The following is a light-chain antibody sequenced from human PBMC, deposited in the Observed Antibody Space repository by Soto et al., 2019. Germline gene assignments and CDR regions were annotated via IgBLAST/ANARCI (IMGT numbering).Light chain of an antibody. CDR3: PQYGSSPFT. V-gene: IGKV3-20*01. J-gene: IGKJ4*01. Sequence: EIVLTQSPGTLSLSPGERATLSCRASQSVSNTYLAWYQQKPGQAPRLLMYGASSRTTGIPDRFSGSGSGTDFTLTISRLEPEDFAVYYCPQYGSSPFTFGGGTKVEIK. CDR1: QSVSNTY. CDR2: GAS.